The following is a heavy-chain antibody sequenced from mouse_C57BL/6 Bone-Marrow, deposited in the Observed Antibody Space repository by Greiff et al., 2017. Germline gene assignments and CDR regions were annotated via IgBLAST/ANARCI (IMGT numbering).Heavy chain of an antibody. CDR3: ARVPYYYGSSYRYFDV. CDR2: IYPGSGNT. D-gene: IGHD1-1*01. J-gene: IGHJ1*03. Sequence: QVQLQQSGAELVRPGASVKLSCKASGYTFTDYYINWVKQRPGQGLEWIARIYPGSGNTYYNEKFKGKATLTAEKSSSTAYMQLSSLTSEDSAVYFCARVPYYYGSSYRYFDVWGTGTTVTVSS. CDR1: GYTFTDYY. V-gene: IGHV1-76*01.